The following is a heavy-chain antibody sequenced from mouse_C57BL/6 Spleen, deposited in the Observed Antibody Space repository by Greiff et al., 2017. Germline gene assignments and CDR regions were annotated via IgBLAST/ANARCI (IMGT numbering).Heavy chain of an antibody. CDR3: ARRNQPYYYAMDY. V-gene: IGHV1-18*01. J-gene: IGHJ4*01. D-gene: IGHD6-1*01. CDR2: INPNNGGT. Sequence: EVQLQQSGPELVKPGASVKIPCKASGYTFTDYYMDWVKQSHGKSLEWIGDINPNNGGTIYNQKFKGKATLTVDKSSITAYMALRSLTSEDTAVYYCARRNQPYYYAMDYWGQGTSVTVSS. CDR1: GYTFTDYY.